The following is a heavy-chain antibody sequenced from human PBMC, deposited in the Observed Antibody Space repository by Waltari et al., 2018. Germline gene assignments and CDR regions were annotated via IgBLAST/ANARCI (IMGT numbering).Heavy chain of an antibody. CDR3: AKAGGIAAAEFQFDF. Sequence: EVQLLESGGGLLQPGGSLRLPRAASVFTLIGYAMPWVRQAPGKGLEWVSSISGPALTTFYADSVKGRFSVSRDNSKNTLYLQINGLRADDTAVYYCAKAGGIAAAEFQFDFWGRGTLVTVSS. V-gene: IGHV3-23*01. D-gene: IGHD6-13*01. CDR2: ISGPALTT. J-gene: IGHJ4*02. CDR1: VFTLIGYA.